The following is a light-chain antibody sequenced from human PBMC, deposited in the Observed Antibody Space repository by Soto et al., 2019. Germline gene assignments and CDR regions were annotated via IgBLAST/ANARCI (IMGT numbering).Light chain of an antibody. J-gene: IGLJ1*01. CDR2: ENN. V-gene: IGLV1-40*01. CDR3: QSYDSSLSGDV. Sequence: QSVLTQPPSVSAAPGQRVTISCTGSSSNIGAGYEAHLYQQVPGTAPKLLIYENNNRPSGVPDRFSGSKSGTAASLAITGLQAEDEAEYNCQSYDSSLSGDVFGTGPKLTVL. CDR1: SSNIGAGYE.